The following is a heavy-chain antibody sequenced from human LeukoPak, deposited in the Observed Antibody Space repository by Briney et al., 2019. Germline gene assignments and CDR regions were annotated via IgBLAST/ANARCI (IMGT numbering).Heavy chain of an antibody. CDR2: IFYSGST. CDR3: ARIFRGAYFDY. V-gene: IGHV4-39*07. D-gene: IGHD3-10*01. Sequence: SETLSLTCTVSDGSISTGRYYWGWIRQPPGKGLEWIGSIFYSGSTYYNPFLKSRVTVSDDKSKNQFSLKLSSVTAADTAVYYCARIFRGAYFDYWGQGTLVTVSS. CDR1: DGSISTGRYY. J-gene: IGHJ4*02.